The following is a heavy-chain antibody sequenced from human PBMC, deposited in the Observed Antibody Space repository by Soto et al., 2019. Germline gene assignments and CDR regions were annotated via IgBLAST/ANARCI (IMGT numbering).Heavy chain of an antibody. Sequence: SETLSLTCTVSDDSLNNNNNYWGWIRQPPGKGLEWIGSILQSGYTDYNPSIKSRVTFSIDVSRKQFSLWLRSVTAADTAVYYCAKYSGGTMEDHWG. CDR1: DDSLNNNNNY. D-gene: IGHD3-10*01. V-gene: IGHV4-39*01. J-gene: IGHJ1*01. CDR3: AKYSGGTMEDH. CDR2: ILQSGYT.